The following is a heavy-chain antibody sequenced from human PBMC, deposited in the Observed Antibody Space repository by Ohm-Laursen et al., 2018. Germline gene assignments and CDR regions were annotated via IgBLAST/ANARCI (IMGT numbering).Heavy chain of an antibody. V-gene: IGHV3-7*01. CDR1: GFTFSSYW. D-gene: IGHD2-15*01. Sequence: SLRLSCAASGFTFSSYWMSWVRQAPGKGLEWVANIKQDRSEKYYVDSVKGRFTISRDNAKNSLYLQMNSLRAEDTAVYYCARDMDVVVVAAGYDYWGQGTLVTVSS. CDR2: IKQDRSEK. CDR3: ARDMDVVVVAAGYDY. J-gene: IGHJ4*02.